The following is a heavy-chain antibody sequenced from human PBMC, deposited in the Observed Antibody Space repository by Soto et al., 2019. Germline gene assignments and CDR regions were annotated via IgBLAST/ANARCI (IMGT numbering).Heavy chain of an antibody. Sequence: VESLKISCSGSGYSLTSYWISWVRQMPWKGLEWMGRIDPSDSYTNYSPSFQGHVTISADKSISTAYLQWSSLKASDTAMYYCARHFTVTDAFDIWGQGTMVTVSS. CDR1: GYSLTSYW. V-gene: IGHV5-10-1*01. CDR3: ARHFTVTDAFDI. CDR2: IDPSDSYT. J-gene: IGHJ3*02. D-gene: IGHD4-17*01.